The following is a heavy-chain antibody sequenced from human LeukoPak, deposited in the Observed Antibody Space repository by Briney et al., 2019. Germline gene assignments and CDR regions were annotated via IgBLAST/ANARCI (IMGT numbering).Heavy chain of an antibody. CDR3: ARLYSSGWYPDY. V-gene: IGHV3-33*01. Sequence: GGSLRLSCAASAFTFSSRGMHWVRQAPGKGLEWVAAISYDGSNKYYADSVKGRFTISRDNSKNTLYLQMNSLRAEDTAVCYCARLYSSGWYPDYWGRGTLVTVSS. J-gene: IGHJ4*02. CDR2: ISYDGSNK. D-gene: IGHD6-19*01. CDR1: AFTFSSRG.